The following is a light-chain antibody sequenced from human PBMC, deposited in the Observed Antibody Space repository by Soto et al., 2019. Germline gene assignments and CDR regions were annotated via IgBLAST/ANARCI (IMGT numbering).Light chain of an antibody. V-gene: IGKV3-15*01. CDR3: QQYSKWPT. CDR2: DTS. CDR1: QSVSGN. Sequence: EIVMTRSPATLSVSPGERATLSCRASQSVSGNLAWYQQKPGQAPRLLIYDTSSRATAIPARFSGSGSGTEFTLTISSLQSEDFAVYYCQQYSKWPTFGQGTRLEIK. J-gene: IGKJ5*01.